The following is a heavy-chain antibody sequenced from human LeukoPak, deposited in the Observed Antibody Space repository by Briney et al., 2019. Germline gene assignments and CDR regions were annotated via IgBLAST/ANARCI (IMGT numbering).Heavy chain of an antibody. CDR3: ARDLREGDAFDI. Sequence: PGGSLRLSCAASGFTFSSYSMNWVRQAPGKGLGWVSYISSSGSTIYYADSVKGRFTISRDIAKNSLYLQMNSLRAEDTAVYYCARDLREGDAFDIWGQGTMVTVSS. D-gene: IGHD1-26*01. CDR2: ISSSGSTI. CDR1: GFTFSSYS. J-gene: IGHJ3*02. V-gene: IGHV3-48*04.